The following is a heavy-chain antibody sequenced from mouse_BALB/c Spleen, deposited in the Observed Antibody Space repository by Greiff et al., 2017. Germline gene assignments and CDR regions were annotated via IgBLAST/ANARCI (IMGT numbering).Heavy chain of an antibody. V-gene: IGHV1-54*03. CDR1: GYAFTNYL. Sequence: QVHVKQSGAELVRPGTSVKVSCKASGYAFTNYLIEWVKQRPGQGLEWIGVINPGSGGTNYNEKFKGKATLTADKSSSTAYMQLSSLTSDDSAVCFCARSGGNGFAYWGQGTLVTVSA. CDR2: INPGSGGT. J-gene: IGHJ3*01. CDR3: ARSGGNGFAY. D-gene: IGHD3-1*01.